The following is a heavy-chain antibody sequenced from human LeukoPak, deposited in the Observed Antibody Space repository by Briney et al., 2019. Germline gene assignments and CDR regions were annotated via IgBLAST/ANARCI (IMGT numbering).Heavy chain of an antibody. D-gene: IGHD1-1*01. Sequence: SETLSLTCTVSGYSISSGYYWTWIRQPPGKGLEWIGYVDYTGSTNFNPSLNGRVSISRDTTKNLFSLRLRSVTAADTAVYFCARGRVSSSTWYSTYYYSFYMDVWGKGTTVTVSS. J-gene: IGHJ6*03. CDR1: GYSISSGYY. V-gene: IGHV4-61*03. CDR2: VDYTGST. CDR3: ARGRVSSSTWYSTYYYSFYMDV.